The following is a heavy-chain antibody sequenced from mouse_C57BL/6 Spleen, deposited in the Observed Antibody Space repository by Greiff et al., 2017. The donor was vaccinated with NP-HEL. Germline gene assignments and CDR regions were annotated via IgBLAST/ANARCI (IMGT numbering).Heavy chain of an antibody. CDR1: GYSITSGYY. Sequence: VQLQQSGPGLVKPSQSLSLTCSVTGYSITSGYYWNWIRQFPGNKLEWMGYISYDGSNNYNPSLKNRISITRDTSKNQFFLKLNSVTTEDTATYYCARDPTDNYFDYWGQGTTLTVSS. CDR2: ISYDGSN. D-gene: IGHD1-1*01. CDR3: ARDPTDNYFDY. V-gene: IGHV3-6*01. J-gene: IGHJ2*01.